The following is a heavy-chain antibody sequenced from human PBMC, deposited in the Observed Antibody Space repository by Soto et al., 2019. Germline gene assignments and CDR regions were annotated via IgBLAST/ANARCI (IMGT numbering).Heavy chain of an antibody. V-gene: IGHV3-48*03. J-gene: IGHJ6*02. CDR3: ARDPPATRHGMDV. Sequence: EVQLVESVGGLVQPGGSLRLSCAASGFTFSSYEMNWVRQAPGKGREWVSYISSSGRTIYYADSVKGRFTISRDNAKNSLYLQMNSLRAEDTAVYYCARDPPATRHGMDVWGQGTTFTVSS. CDR2: ISSSGRTI. CDR1: GFTFSSYE.